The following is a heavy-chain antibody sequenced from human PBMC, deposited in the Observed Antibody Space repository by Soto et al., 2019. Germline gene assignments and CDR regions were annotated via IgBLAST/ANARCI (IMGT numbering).Heavy chain of an antibody. CDR2: ISGSGGST. CDR1: GFTFSSYA. Sequence: EVELLESGGGLVQPGGSLRLSCAASGFTFSSYAMSWVRQAPGKGLEWVSGISGSGGSTYYADSVKGRFTISRDNSKNTLYLQMNSLRVEDTAVYYCAKYPEVIPTDYFDYWGQGTLVTVSS. D-gene: IGHD3-16*02. J-gene: IGHJ4*02. CDR3: AKYPEVIPTDYFDY. V-gene: IGHV3-23*01.